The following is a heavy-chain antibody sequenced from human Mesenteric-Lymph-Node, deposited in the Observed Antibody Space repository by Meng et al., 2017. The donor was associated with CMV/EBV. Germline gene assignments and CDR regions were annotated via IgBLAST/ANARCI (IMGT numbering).Heavy chain of an antibody. D-gene: IGHD3-16*01. CDR1: GFTFSSRA. V-gene: IGHV3-30*04. CDR2: TSYDGNSQ. J-gene: IGHJ4*02. Sequence: ASGFTFSSRAMHWVRQAPGKGLEWVAVTSYDGNSQYYTDSVKGRFTISRDNSDNMVYLQMNSLRADDTALYYCARDGGGFNSSPFDHWGQGTLVTVSS. CDR3: ARDGGGFNSSPFDH.